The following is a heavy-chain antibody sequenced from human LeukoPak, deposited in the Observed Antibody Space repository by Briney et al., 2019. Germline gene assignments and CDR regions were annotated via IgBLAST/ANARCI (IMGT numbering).Heavy chain of an antibody. J-gene: IGHJ3*02. CDR2: INHGGGT. Sequence: SETLSLTCAVYDGSLSDYIWSWIRQPPGKGLEWVGEINHGGGTNSNPSLRSRLTMSVDTSKNQLSLTLSSVTAADTAVYYCARISGSYHDAFDIWGQGTMVTVSS. CDR3: ARISGSYHDAFDI. CDR1: DGSLSDYI. V-gene: IGHV4-34*01. D-gene: IGHD1-26*01.